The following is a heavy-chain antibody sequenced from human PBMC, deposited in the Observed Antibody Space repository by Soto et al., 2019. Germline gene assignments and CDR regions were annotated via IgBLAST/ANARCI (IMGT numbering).Heavy chain of an antibody. CDR2: IRSKAYGGTT. J-gene: IGHJ3*02. V-gene: IGHV3-49*04. Sequence: GGSLRLSCTASGFTFGDYAMSWVRQAPGKGLEWVGFIRSKAYGGTTEYAASVEGRFTISRDDSKSIAYLQMNSLKTEDTAVYYCTRITMIVVVIMAPAFDIWGQGTMVTVSS. CDR1: GFTFGDYA. CDR3: TRITMIVVVIMAPAFDI. D-gene: IGHD3-22*01.